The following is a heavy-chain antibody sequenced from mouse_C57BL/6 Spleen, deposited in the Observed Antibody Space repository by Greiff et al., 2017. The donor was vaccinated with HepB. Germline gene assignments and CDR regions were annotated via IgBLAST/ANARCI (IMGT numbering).Heavy chain of an antibody. D-gene: IGHD2-4*01. CDR1: GFNIKDDY. J-gene: IGHJ2*01. Sequence: EVKLVESGAELVRPGASVKLSCTASGFNIKDDYMHWVKQRPEQGLEWIGWIDPENGDTEYASKFQGKAMITADTSSNTAYLQLSSLTSEDTAVYYCRCYYDYFDYWGQGTTLTVSS. V-gene: IGHV14-4*01. CDR2: IDPENGDT. CDR3: RCYYDYFDY.